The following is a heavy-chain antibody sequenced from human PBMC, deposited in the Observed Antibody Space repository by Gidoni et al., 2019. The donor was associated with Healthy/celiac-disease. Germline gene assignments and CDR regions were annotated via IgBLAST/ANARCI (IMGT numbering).Heavy chain of an antibody. CDR1: GGTFSSYA. Sequence: QVQLVQSGAEVKKPGSSVKVFCKASGGTFSSYAISWVRQAPGQGLEWMGGIIPIFGTANDAQKFQGRVTITADESTSTAYMELSSLRSEDTAVYYCAREYSSSSRRAGYYFDYWGQGTLVTVSS. CDR3: AREYSSSSRRAGYYFDY. J-gene: IGHJ4*02. D-gene: IGHD6-6*01. CDR2: IIPIFGTA. V-gene: IGHV1-69*01.